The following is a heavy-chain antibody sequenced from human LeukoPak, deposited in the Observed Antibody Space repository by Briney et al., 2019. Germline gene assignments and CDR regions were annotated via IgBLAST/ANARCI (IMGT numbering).Heavy chain of an antibody. V-gene: IGHV1-69*05. J-gene: IGHJ4*02. CDR2: IIPIFGTA. D-gene: IGHD3-16*02. CDR1: GGTFSSYA. Sequence: SVKVSCKASGGTFSSYAISWVRQAPGQGLEWMGGIIPIFGTANYAQKFQGRVTITTDESTSTAYMELSSLRSEDTAVYYCASGYYDYVWGSYRSWWGWGQGTLVTVSS. CDR3: ASGYYDYVWGSYRSWWG.